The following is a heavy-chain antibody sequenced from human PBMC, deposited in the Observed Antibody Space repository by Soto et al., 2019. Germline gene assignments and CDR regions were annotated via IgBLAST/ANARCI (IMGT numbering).Heavy chain of an antibody. J-gene: IGHJ5*02. CDR3: ARDDYYDSNNWFDP. V-gene: IGHV4-4*07. Sequence: QVQLQESGPGLVKPSETLSLTCAVSGVSIKTYYWSWIRKPAGKGLEWIGRIYTTGSANHNTSLKSRVTMSVDTSKNQVSLKLTSVTAADAGVYYCARDDYYDSNNWFDPWGQGILVTVAS. CDR1: GVSIKTYY. CDR2: IYTTGSA. D-gene: IGHD3-9*01.